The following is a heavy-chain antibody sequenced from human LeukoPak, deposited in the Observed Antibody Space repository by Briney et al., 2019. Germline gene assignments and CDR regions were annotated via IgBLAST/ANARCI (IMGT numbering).Heavy chain of an antibody. V-gene: IGHV3-23*01. CDR2: ISGSGGST. Sequence: GGSLRLSCAASGFTVSSNYMSWVRQAPGKGLEWVSAISGSGGSTYYADSVKGRFTIARDDPENTLFLQTNSLRAEDTAVYYCAKATGYLLWGQGTLVTVSS. CDR3: AKATGYLL. J-gene: IGHJ4*02. D-gene: IGHD1-14*01. CDR1: GFTVSSNY.